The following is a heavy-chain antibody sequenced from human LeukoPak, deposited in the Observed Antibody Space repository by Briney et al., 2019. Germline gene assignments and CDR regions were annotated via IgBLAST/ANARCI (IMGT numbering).Heavy chain of an antibody. V-gene: IGHV4-39*07. CDR1: GGSISSSNHY. CDR3: ARLSGYGLHYYYHMDV. CDR2: IYYSGRT. D-gene: IGHD5-12*01. J-gene: IGHJ6*03. Sequence: SETLSLTCTVSGGSISSSNHYWGWIRQPPGTRLECIGSIYYSGRTYSNPSLKSRVTISVDTSKNQFSLKLSSVTAADTAVYYCARLSGYGLHYYYHMDVWGKGTTVTVSS.